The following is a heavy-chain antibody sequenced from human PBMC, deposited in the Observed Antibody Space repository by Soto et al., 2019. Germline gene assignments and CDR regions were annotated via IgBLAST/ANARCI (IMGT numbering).Heavy chain of an antibody. V-gene: IGHV1-2*02. CDR3: ARYDYNGYYFDY. CDR1: GYTFTGYY. CDR2: INPNSGGT. Sequence: ASVKVSCKASGYTFTGYYMHWVRQAPGQGLEWMGWINPNSGGTNYAQKFQGRVTMTRDTSTSTVYMELSSLRSEDTAVYYCARYDYNGYYFDYWGQGTLVTVSS. D-gene: IGHD4-4*01. J-gene: IGHJ4*02.